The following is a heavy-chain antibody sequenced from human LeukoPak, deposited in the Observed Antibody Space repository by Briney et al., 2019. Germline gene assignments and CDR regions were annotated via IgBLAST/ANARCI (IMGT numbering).Heavy chain of an antibody. J-gene: IGHJ4*02. D-gene: IGHD2-15*01. Sequence: PSETLSLTCAVSGGSFCGYYCSSICQPPGKGLEWIGEIYNSVSTNYNPSLKSRVTISVDTSKNQFSLKLSSVTAADTAVYYCARKGYCSGGSCYSYPVGSFDYWGQGTLVTVSS. CDR3: ARKGYCSGGSCYSYPVGSFDY. V-gene: IGHV4-34*01. CDR2: IYNSVST. CDR1: GGSFCGYY.